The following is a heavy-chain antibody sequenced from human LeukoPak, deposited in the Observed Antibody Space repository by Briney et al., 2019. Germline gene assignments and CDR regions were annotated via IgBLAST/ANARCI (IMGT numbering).Heavy chain of an antibody. CDR3: ARSSIYSSSSKFDY. D-gene: IGHD6-6*01. J-gene: IGHJ4*02. CDR2: TYDRSKQYN. CDR1: GDSVSSNSAA. V-gene: IGHV6-1*01. Sequence: SQTLSLTCAISGDSVSSNSAAWNWIRQSPSRGLEWLGWTYDRSKQYNGYAVSVKSRITINPDTAKNQFSLQLNSVTPEDTAVYYCARSSIYSSSSKFDYWGQGTLVTVPS.